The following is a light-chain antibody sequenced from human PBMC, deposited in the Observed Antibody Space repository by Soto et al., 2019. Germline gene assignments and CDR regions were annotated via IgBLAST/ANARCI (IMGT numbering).Light chain of an antibody. Sequence: IQITQSPSSLSASVGDRVTITCRASHDFTNNLAWHQQKPGKVPNLLIFGVPTLRSGVPSRFSGSGSGTDFTLTISSLQPEDVATYYCQKNDSAPYTFGQGTKLEIK. CDR1: HDFTNN. CDR3: QKNDSAPYT. V-gene: IGKV1-27*01. CDR2: GVP. J-gene: IGKJ2*01.